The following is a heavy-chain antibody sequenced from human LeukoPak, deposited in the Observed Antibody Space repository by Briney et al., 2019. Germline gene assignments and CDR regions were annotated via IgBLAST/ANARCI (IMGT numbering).Heavy chain of an antibody. D-gene: IGHD1-26*01. Sequence: GASVKVSCKTSNYTFTNYGITWVRQAPGQGPECLGWISTYNDNTYYAQKFQGRVTMTTDTSTSTAYMELMSLTSDDTAVYYCARSNSGSYYHFDYWGQGTLVTVSS. CDR3: ARSNSGSYYHFDY. V-gene: IGHV1-18*01. CDR1: NYTFTNYG. J-gene: IGHJ4*02. CDR2: ISTYNDNT.